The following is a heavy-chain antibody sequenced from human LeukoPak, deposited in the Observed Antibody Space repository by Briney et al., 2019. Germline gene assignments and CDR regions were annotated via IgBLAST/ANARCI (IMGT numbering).Heavy chain of an antibody. CDR3: ARVGYRYGLPFDY. Sequence: ASETLSLTCTVSGGSLSSYFWSWIRQPPGKGLEWIGYIYHTGSTNYNPSLKSRVTISVNTSKNQFSLKLSSVTAADTALYFCARVGYRYGLPFDYWGQGTLVTVSS. CDR2: IYHTGST. D-gene: IGHD5-18*01. CDR1: GGSLSSYF. J-gene: IGHJ4*02. V-gene: IGHV4-59*08.